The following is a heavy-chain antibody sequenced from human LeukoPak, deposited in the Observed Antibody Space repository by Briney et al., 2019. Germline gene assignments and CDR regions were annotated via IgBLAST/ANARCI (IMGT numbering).Heavy chain of an antibody. Sequence: SETLSLTCAVYGGSFSGYYWSWIRQPPGKGLEWIGEINHSGSTNYNPSLKSRVTISVDTSKNQFSLNLSSVTAADTAVYYCARAPVAARRFDYWGQGTLVTVSS. CDR3: ARAPVAARRFDY. D-gene: IGHD6-6*01. CDR2: INHSGST. CDR1: GGSFSGYY. J-gene: IGHJ4*02. V-gene: IGHV4-34*01.